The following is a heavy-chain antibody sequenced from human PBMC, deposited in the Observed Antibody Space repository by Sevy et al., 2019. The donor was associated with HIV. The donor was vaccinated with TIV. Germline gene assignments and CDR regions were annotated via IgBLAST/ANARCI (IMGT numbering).Heavy chain of an antibody. J-gene: IGHJ6*02. V-gene: IGHV3-23*01. CDR1: GFTFSTYA. CDR2: ISDSGYSP. Sequence: GGSLRLSCVASGFTFSTYAMNWVRQAPGKGLEWVSVISDSGYSPNYADFVKGRFTISRDNSKNTLYLQMNSLRAEDTAVYYCAKDWFYYYYGMDVWGQGTTVTVSS. CDR3: AKDWFYYYYGMDV. D-gene: IGHD3-10*01.